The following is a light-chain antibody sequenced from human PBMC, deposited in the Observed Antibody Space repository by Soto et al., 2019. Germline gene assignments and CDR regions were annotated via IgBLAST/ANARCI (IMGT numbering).Light chain of an antibody. V-gene: IGKV3-20*01. J-gene: IGKJ1*01. CDR3: QQYDNSPWT. CDR2: GAS. CDR1: QSVSRY. Sequence: EIVLTQSPGTLSLSPGESATLSCRASQSVSRYLAWYQQKPGQAPRLLIYGASSRATGIPDRFSGSGSGTDFTLTISGLEPGDFAVYYCQQYDNSPWTFGQGTKWIS.